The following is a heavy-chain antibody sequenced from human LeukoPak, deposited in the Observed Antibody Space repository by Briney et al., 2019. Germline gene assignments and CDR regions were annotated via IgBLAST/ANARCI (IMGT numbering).Heavy chain of an antibody. CDR2: ISGSGGST. CDR3: AKGSGINHYHWIDP. J-gene: IGHJ5*02. CDR1: GFTFSSYA. V-gene: IGHV3-23*01. Sequence: GGSLRLSCGASGFTFSSYAMNWVRQAPEKGLEWVSGISGSGGSTSYADSVTGRFTISRDNSKNTLYLEMNSLRAEDTALYYCAKGSGINHYHWIDPWGQGTLVTVSS. D-gene: IGHD1-14*01.